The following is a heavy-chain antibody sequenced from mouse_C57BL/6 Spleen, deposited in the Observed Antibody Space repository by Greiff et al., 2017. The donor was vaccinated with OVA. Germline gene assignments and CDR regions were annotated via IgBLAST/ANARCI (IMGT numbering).Heavy chain of an antibody. CDR2: ISYDGSN. Sequence: EVHLVESGPGLVKPSQSLSLTCSVTGYSITSGYYWNWIRQFPGNKLEWMGYISYDGSNNYNPSLKNRISITRDTSKNQFFLKLNSVTTEDTATYYCASGDAFAYWGQGTLVTVSA. CDR3: ASGDAFAY. D-gene: IGHD3-3*01. J-gene: IGHJ3*01. CDR1: GYSITSGYY. V-gene: IGHV3-6*01.